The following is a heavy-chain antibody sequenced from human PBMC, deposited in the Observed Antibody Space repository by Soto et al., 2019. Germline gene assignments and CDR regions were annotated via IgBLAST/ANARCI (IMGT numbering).Heavy chain of an antibody. CDR3: ARGVGSGTYYNQYNWFDP. CDR2: INTYNGNT. J-gene: IGHJ5*02. D-gene: IGHD3-10*01. Sequence: QVQLVQSGAEVKKPGASVKVPCKASGYTFTNYGISWVRQAPGQGLEWMGWINTYNGNTNHAQKFQGRVTMTTDTSPSTAYMALRRLRSADTAVYYCARGVGSGTYYNQYNWFDPWGQGTLVTVSS. V-gene: IGHV1-18*01. CDR1: GYTFTNYG.